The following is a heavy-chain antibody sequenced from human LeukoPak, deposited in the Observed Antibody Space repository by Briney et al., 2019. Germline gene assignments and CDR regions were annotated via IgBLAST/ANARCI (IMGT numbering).Heavy chain of an antibody. CDR3: AKGVPYYYGNAGPIGADD. CDR1: EFTFSTFG. D-gene: IGHD3-10*01. J-gene: IGHJ4*02. V-gene: IGHV3-30*18. Sequence: GRSLRLSCAASEFTFSTFGMHWVRQAPGKGLEWLALVSYDGSNKWYADSVKGRFTISRDNSKNTLYLQMNNPRAEDTAVYYCAKGVPYYYGNAGPIGADDWGQGTLVTVSS. CDR2: VSYDGSNK.